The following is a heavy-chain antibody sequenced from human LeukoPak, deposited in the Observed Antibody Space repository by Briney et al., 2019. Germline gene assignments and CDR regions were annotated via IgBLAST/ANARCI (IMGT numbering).Heavy chain of an antibody. CDR2: IDEGGSNA. V-gene: IGHV3-74*03. D-gene: IGHD2-21*01. CDR1: GFTFSNHW. Sequence: GGSLRLSCAAPGFTFSNHWMHWVRQAPGKGLVWVSRIDEGGSNAMYADSVKGRFSISRDNAKNTVNLQMNSLRAEDTGVYYCIRDEALWRLDYWGQGTLVTVSS. CDR3: IRDEALWRLDY. J-gene: IGHJ4*02.